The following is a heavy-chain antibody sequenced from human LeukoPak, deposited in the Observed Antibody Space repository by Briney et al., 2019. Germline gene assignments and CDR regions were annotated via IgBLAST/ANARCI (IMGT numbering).Heavy chain of an antibody. CDR3: ARGRNLAV. Sequence: GGSLRLSCEASGFTFSSYWMSWVRQAPGKGLEWVANIKEDGSEKYYVDSVKGRFTISRDNAKKSLFLQMNSLRVEDTAVYYCARGRNLAVWGQGTTVTVSS. J-gene: IGHJ6*02. CDR1: GFTFSSYW. CDR2: IKEDGSEK. V-gene: IGHV3-7*01.